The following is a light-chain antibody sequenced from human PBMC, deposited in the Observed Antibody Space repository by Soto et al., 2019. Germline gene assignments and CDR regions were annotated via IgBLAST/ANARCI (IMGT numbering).Light chain of an antibody. CDR3: GTWDSSLSGVV. CDR2: DNN. CDR1: SSNIGNNY. V-gene: IGLV1-51*01. J-gene: IGLJ2*01. Sequence: QSLLTQPPSVSAAPGQKVTISCSGSSSNIGNNYVSWYQQLPGTAPKLLIYDNNKRPSGIPDRFSGSKSGTSATLGITGLQTGDEADYYCGTWDSSLSGVVFGGGTKVTDL.